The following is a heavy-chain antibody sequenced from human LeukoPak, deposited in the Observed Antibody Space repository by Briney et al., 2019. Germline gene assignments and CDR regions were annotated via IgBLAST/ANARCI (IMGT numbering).Heavy chain of an antibody. CDR2: IIPIFGTA. CDR1: GGTFSSYA. J-gene: IGHJ5*02. CDR3: ASNIVATIGNWFDP. V-gene: IGHV1-69*13. D-gene: IGHD5-12*01. Sequence: SVKVSCKASGGTFSSYAISWVRQAPGQRLEWMGGIIPIFGTANYAQKFQGRVTITADESTSTAYMELSSLRSEDTAVYYCASNIVATIGNWFDPWGQGTLVTVSS.